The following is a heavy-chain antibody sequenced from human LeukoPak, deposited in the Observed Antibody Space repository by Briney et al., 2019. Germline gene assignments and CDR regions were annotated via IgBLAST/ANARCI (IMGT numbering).Heavy chain of an antibody. CDR3: ARHFLTGYHTQIDN. CDR2: ISYSGRT. D-gene: IGHD3-9*01. CDR1: GDSISSGDFY. J-gene: IGHJ4*02. Sequence: SETLSLTCIVSGDSISSGDFYWGWIRQPPGKGLQWIGIISYSGRTYYNPSLKSRVTILTDTSKNQFSLELSSLTAADTAVYYCARHFLTGYHTQIDNWGQGTLVTVSS. V-gene: IGHV4-39*07.